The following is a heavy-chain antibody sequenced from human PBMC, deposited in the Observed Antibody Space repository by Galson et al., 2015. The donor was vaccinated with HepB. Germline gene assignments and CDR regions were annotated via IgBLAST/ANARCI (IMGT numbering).Heavy chain of an antibody. V-gene: IGHV5-10-1*01. D-gene: IGHD4-11*01. CDR1: GYSFTSYW. CDR3: ARLTTDDWYFDL. J-gene: IGHJ2*01. CDR2: IDPSDSYI. Sequence: QSGAEVKKPGESLRISCKGSGYSFTSYWITWVRQMPGKGLEWMGRIDPSDSYINYSPSFQGHVTISVDKSISTAYVQWSSLKASDTAMYYCARLTTDDWYFDLWGRGTLVKVSS.